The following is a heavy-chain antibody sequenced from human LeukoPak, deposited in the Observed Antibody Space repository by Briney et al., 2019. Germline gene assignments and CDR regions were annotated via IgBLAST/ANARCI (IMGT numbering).Heavy chain of an antibody. CDR3: ARSSTRLPDY. Sequence: TSETLSLTCAVYGGSFSGYYWSWIRQPPGKGLEWIGEINHSGSTNYNPSLKSRVTISVDTSKNQFSLKLSSVTAADTAVYYCARSSTRLPDYWGQGTLVTVSS. V-gene: IGHV4-34*01. J-gene: IGHJ4*02. CDR1: GGSFSGYY. D-gene: IGHD3-3*02. CDR2: INHSGST.